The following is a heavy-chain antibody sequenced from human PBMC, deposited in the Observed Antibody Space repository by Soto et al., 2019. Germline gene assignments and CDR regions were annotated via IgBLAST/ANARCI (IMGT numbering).Heavy chain of an antibody. CDR3: AKGRGGSGSLTPRVDF. Sequence: EVQLLESGGGLVQPGGSLRLSCAASGFTFNNYAMTWVRQAPGKGLEWVSAIGGGGDTTSYGYSVKGRFTVARDGSKNTLYLQKSSLRAEDTALYYCAKGRGGSGSLTPRVDFWGQGTLVTVSS. V-gene: IGHV3-23*01. D-gene: IGHD3-10*01. CDR1: GFTFNNYA. CDR2: IGGGGDTT. J-gene: IGHJ4*02.